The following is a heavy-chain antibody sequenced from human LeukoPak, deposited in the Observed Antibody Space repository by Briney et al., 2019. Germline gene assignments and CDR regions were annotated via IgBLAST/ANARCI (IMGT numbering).Heavy chain of an antibody. V-gene: IGHV3-21*01. CDR3: ARDPTHYLRYFDH. D-gene: IGHD5-12*01. J-gene: IGHJ4*02. CDR2: INNDGSYI. Sequence: PGGSLRLSCAASGFIFSNSAMNWVRQAPGKGLEWVSSINNDGSYIYYAGSVKGRFTISRDNAKNSLYLRLNSLRVEDTAVYYCARDPTHYLRYFDHWGQGTLVTVSS. CDR1: GFIFSNSA.